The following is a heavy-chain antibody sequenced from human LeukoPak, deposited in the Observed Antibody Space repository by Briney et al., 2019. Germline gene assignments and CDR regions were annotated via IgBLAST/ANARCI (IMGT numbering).Heavy chain of an antibody. J-gene: IGHJ4*02. CDR3: ARGTRGYSYGYVAY. Sequence: SETLSLTCTVSGGSVSSGSYYWSWIRQPPGKGLEWIGYIYCSGSTNYNPSLKSRVTISVDTSKNQFSLKLSSVTAADTAVYYCARGTRGYSYGYVAYWGQGTLVTVSS. CDR1: GGSVSSGSYY. D-gene: IGHD5-18*01. V-gene: IGHV4-61*01. CDR2: IYCSGST.